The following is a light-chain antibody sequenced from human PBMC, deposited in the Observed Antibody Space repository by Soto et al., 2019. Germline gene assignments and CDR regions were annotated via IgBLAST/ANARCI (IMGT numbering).Light chain of an antibody. CDR3: QQYNYWPT. Sequence: EIVMTQSPATLSVSPGERATLSCRASQSVSSNLAWYQQKPGQAPRLLIYGASPRATGIPAMFSGSGSGTEFTLTISSLQSEDFAVYYCQQYNYWPTFVQGTRVEIK. V-gene: IGKV3-15*01. CDR2: GAS. J-gene: IGKJ1*01. CDR1: QSVSSN.